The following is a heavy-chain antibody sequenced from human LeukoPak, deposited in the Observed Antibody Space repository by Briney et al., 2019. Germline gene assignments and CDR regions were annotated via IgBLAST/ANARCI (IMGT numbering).Heavy chain of an antibody. CDR2: ISYDGSNK. J-gene: IGHJ4*02. CDR3: AKVRGTPY. CDR1: GFTFSSYG. D-gene: IGHD3-16*01. Sequence: GGSLRLSCAASGFTFSSYGMHWVRQAPGKGLEWVAVISYDGSNKYYADSVKGRFTISRDNAKNSLYLQMNSLRAEDTAVYYCAKVRGTPYWGQGTLVTVSS. V-gene: IGHV3-30*18.